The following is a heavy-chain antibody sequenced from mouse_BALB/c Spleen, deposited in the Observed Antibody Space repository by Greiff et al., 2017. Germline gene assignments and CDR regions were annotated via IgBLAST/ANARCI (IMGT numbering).Heavy chain of an antibody. Sequence: EVKLMESGPELVKPGASVKISCKASGYTFTDYNMHWVKQSHGKSLEWIGYIYPYNGGTGYNQKFKSKATLTVDNSSSTAYMELRSLTSEDSAVYYCASENYYGSSYNFDYWGQGTTLTVSS. CDR3: ASENYYGSSYNFDY. V-gene: IGHV1S29*02. CDR2: IYPYNGGT. D-gene: IGHD1-1*01. J-gene: IGHJ2*01. CDR1: GYTFTDYN.